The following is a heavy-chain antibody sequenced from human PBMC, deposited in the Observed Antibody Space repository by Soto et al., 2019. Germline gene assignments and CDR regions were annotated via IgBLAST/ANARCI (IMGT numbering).Heavy chain of an antibody. D-gene: IGHD3-22*01. CDR1: GYTFTGYF. Sequence: ASVKVSCKASGYTFTGYFMHWVRQAPGQGLEWMGWINPNSGDTNYAQKFQGRVTMTRDMSISAAYMELRRLTSDDTAVYYCARVRTYYDSSGSLDYWGQGTLVTVSS. J-gene: IGHJ4*02. CDR2: INPNSGDT. V-gene: IGHV1-2*02. CDR3: ARVRTYYDSSGSLDY.